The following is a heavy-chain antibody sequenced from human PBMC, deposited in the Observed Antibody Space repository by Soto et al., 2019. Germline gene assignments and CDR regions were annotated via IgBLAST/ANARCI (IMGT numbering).Heavy chain of an antibody. CDR3: ARHRFNYYDNTVYYYFDY. V-gene: IGHV1-18*04. D-gene: IGHD3-22*01. CDR2: ISGHNGNT. J-gene: IGHJ4*02. Sequence: AASVKFSCKASGYTFTSYGISWVRQAPGQGPEWMGWISGHNGNTNHPQSLQGRVTMTTDTSRNTAYMELRSLRSDDTAVYYCARHRFNYYDNTVYYYFDYWGQGTRVTVSS. CDR1: GYTFTSYG.